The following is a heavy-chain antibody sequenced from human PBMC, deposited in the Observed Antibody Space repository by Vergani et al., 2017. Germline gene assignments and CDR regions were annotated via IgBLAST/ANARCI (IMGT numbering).Heavy chain of an antibody. V-gene: IGHV3-11*05. D-gene: IGHD6-13*01. CDR2: ISSSSSYT. Sequence: QVQLVESGGGLVKPGGSLRLSCAASGFTFSDYYMSWIRQAPGKGLEWVSYISSSSSYTNYADSVKGRFTISRDNAKNSLYLQMNSLGAEDTAVYYCARAPSSSLYFDYWGQGTLVTVSS. J-gene: IGHJ4*02. CDR1: GFTFSDYY. CDR3: ARAPSSSLYFDY.